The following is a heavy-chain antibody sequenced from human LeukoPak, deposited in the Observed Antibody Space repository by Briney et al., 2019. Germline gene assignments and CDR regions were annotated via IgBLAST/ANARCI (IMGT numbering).Heavy chain of an antibody. V-gene: IGHV3-15*06. CDR3: TTDLGDIVVVPAAMTIDY. Sequence: GTTNYAPPVKGRFTISIDESKNTMYLQMNSLKTEDTAVYYCTTDLGDIVVVPAAMTIDYWGQGTLVXV. D-gene: IGHD2-2*01. J-gene: IGHJ4*02. CDR2: GTT.